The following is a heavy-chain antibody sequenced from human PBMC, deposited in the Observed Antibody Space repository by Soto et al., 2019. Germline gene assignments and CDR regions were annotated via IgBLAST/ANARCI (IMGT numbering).Heavy chain of an antibody. CDR3: ARERRPSLFDP. CDR2: IIPIFGTA. Sequence: GASVKVSCKASGGTFSSYAISWVRQAPGQGLEWMGGIIPIFGTANYAQKLQGRVTMTTDTSTSTAYMELRSLRSDDTAVYYCARERRPSLFDPWGQGTLVTVSS. J-gene: IGHJ5*02. CDR1: GGTFSSYA. V-gene: IGHV1-69*05.